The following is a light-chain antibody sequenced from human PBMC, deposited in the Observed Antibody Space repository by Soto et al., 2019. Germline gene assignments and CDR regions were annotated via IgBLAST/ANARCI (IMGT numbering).Light chain of an antibody. CDR1: SSDVGGSDF. CDR3: SSSGGSNNVV. V-gene: IGLV2-8*01. Sequence: QSALTQPPSASGSPGQSVSISCTGTSSDVGGSDFVSWYQQHPGKAPKLMIYDVTKRPSGVPDRFSGSRSGYTASLTVSGRQAEEEADYYCSSSGGSNNVVFGGGTKLTVL. CDR2: DVT. J-gene: IGLJ2*01.